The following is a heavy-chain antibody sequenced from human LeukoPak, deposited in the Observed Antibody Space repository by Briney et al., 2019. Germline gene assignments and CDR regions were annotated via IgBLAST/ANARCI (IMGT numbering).Heavy chain of an antibody. CDR3: ASQIAAAGTYLTPHY. J-gene: IGHJ4*02. CDR1: GITFNTYS. CDR2: ISYDGSNK. D-gene: IGHD6-13*01. V-gene: IGHV3-30*04. Sequence: GGSLRLSCAASGITFNTYSMHWVRQAPGKGLEWVAAISYDGSNKYYADSVKGRFTVSRDNSKNALYLQLNSLRAEDTAVYYCASQIAAAGTYLTPHYWGQGTLVTVSS.